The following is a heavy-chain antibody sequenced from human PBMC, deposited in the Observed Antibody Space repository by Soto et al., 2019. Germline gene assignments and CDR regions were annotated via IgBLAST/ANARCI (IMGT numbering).Heavy chain of an antibody. V-gene: IGHV4-39*01. CDR3: ARGLSSPSAAGV. Sequence: QLQLQESGPGLVKPSETLSLTCAVSGGSVSSGGNYWGWIRQSPGKGLEWIGSVHDTGTTHYNPSVTSRVTISVDTSKNQFSLNVNSVTAADTAVEYCARGLSSPSAAGVWGQGTLVTVSS. D-gene: IGHD6-6*01. CDR2: VHDTGTT. J-gene: IGHJ4*02. CDR1: GGSVSSGGNY.